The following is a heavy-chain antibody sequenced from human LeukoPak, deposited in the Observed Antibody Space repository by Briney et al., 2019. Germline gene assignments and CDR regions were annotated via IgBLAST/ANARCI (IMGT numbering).Heavy chain of an antibody. Sequence: GGSLRLSCAASGFTLGDYDIHWVRQAPGKGPEWVSSISSNSDTMAYAEPVKGRFTVSRDNTINSLYLQMDSLRVEDTALYYCLTSSFDHWGQGTLVTVSS. CDR2: ISSNSDTM. V-gene: IGHV3-9*01. CDR1: GFTLGDYD. CDR3: LTSSFDH. J-gene: IGHJ4*02.